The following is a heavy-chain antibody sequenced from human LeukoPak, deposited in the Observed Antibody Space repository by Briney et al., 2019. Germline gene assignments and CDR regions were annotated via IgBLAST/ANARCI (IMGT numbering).Heavy chain of an antibody. Sequence: GGSRRLSCAASGFTFSSYSMNWVRQAPGKGLEWVSSISSSSSYIYYADSVKGRFTISRDNAKNSLYLQMNSLRAEDTAVYYCARDLDSSSWYDYWGQGTLVTVSS. CDR1: GFTFSSYS. CDR3: ARDLDSSSWYDY. CDR2: ISSSSSYI. V-gene: IGHV3-21*01. D-gene: IGHD6-13*01. J-gene: IGHJ5*01.